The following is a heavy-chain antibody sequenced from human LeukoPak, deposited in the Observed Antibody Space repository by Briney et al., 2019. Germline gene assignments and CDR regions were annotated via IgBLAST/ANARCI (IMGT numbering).Heavy chain of an antibody. V-gene: IGHV3-30*18. J-gene: IGHJ6*02. CDR3: AKASLESGAYGMDV. CDR1: GFTFSSYG. CDR2: ISYDGSNK. D-gene: IGHD3-3*01. Sequence: PGRSLRLSCAASGFTFSSYGMQWVRQAPGKGLEWVAVISYDGSNKYYADSVKGRFTISRDNSKHTLYLTMNSLRAEDTAVYYCAKASLESGAYGMDVWGQGTTVTVSS.